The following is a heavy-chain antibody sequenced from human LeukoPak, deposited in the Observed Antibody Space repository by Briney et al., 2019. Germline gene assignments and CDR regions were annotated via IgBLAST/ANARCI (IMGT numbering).Heavy chain of an antibody. Sequence: GGSLRLSCAASGFTFSSYAMSWVRLAPGKGLEWVSVISGSGDSTHYSDSVKGRFTISRDNSKNTVYLQMNSLRAEDTAVYYCANEGPNFDYWGQGTLVTVSS. CDR2: ISGSGDST. V-gene: IGHV3-23*01. CDR3: ANEGPNFDY. J-gene: IGHJ4*02. D-gene: IGHD2-8*01. CDR1: GFTFSSYA.